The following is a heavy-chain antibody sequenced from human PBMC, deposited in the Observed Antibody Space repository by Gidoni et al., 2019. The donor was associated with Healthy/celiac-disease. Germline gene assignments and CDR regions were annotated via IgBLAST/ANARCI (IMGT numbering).Heavy chain of an antibody. CDR2: IIPIFGTA. V-gene: IGHV1-69*01. D-gene: IGHD2-2*01. J-gene: IGHJ6*02. CDR1: GGTFSSYA. Sequence: QVQLVQSGAEVKKPGSSVKVSCKASGGTFSSYAISWVRQAPGQGLEWMGGIIPIFGTANYAQKFQGRVTITADESTSTAYMELSSLRSEDTAVYYCARLVVVPAAIHIYYYGMDVWGQGTTVTVSS. CDR3: ARLVVVPAAIHIYYYGMDV.